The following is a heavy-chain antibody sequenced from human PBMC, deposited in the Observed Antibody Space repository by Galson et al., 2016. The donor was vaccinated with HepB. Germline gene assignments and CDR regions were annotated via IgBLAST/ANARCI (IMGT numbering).Heavy chain of an antibody. J-gene: IGHJ4*01. CDR2: IYSGGTT. CDR3: ARGPNDYGRALGY. CDR1: GFTVSSDY. Sequence: SLRLSCAASGFTVSSDYMSWVRQAPGKGLEWVSIIYSGGTTYYADSVKGRFTISRDNSKNTLYLQMNSLRAEDTAVYYCARGPNDYGRALGYRGHGTLVTVSS. V-gene: IGHV3-53*01. D-gene: IGHD4-17*01.